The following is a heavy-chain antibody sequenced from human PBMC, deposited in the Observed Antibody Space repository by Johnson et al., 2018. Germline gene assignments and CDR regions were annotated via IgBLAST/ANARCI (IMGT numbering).Heavy chain of an antibody. J-gene: IGHJ6*02. D-gene: IGHD1-26*01. Sequence: VQLVESGGGLVKPGGSLRLSCAASGFTFSNAWMSWVRQAPGKGLEWVGRIKSKTDGGTTDYAAPVRGRFTISRDESKNTLYLQMNSLKTEDTAVYYFGKVDYYYYGRDGWGQGTTVTVSS. CDR2: IKSKTDGGTT. V-gene: IGHV3-15*01. CDR1: GFTFSNAW. CDR3: GKVDYYYYGRDG.